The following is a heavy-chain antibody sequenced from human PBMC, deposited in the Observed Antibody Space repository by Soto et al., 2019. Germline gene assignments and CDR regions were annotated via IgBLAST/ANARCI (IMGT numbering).Heavy chain of an antibody. Sequence: SETLSLTCAVYGGSFSCYYWSWIRQPPGKGLEWIGEINHSGSTNYNPSLKSRVTISVDTSKNQFSLKLSSVTAADTAVYYCARARRGYSYGHFDYWGQGTLVTVSS. V-gene: IGHV4-34*01. J-gene: IGHJ4*02. D-gene: IGHD5-18*01. CDR3: ARARRGYSYGHFDY. CDR1: GGSFSCYY. CDR2: INHSGST.